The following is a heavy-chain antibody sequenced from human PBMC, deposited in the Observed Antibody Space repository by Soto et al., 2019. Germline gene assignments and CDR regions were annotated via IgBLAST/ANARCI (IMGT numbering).Heavy chain of an antibody. Sequence: ASVKVSCKVSGYTLTALSMHCVRQAPGEGLEWMGGFDPEDGETNYAQKFQGRVTITADESTSTAYMELSSLRSEDTAVYYCARDPGAYGARWFDPWGQGTLVTVSS. J-gene: IGHJ5*02. D-gene: IGHD4-17*01. CDR3: ARDPGAYGARWFDP. V-gene: IGHV1-24*01. CDR2: FDPEDGET. CDR1: GYTLTALS.